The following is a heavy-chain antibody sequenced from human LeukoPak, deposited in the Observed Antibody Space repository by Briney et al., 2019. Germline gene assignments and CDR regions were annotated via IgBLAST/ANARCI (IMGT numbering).Heavy chain of an antibody. D-gene: IGHD4-17*01. V-gene: IGHV3-30*14. CDR1: GFSFNRFA. J-gene: IGHJ4*02. CDR2: ISYDGATT. Sequence: GRSLRLSCLASGFSFNRFAMHWVRRAPGKGLEWLAVISYDGATTYYANSVKGRFTISRDNSKNTLYLQMNSLRAEDTAVYYCATRPSGDYPYFYYWGQGTLVTVSS. CDR3: ATRPSGDYPYFYY.